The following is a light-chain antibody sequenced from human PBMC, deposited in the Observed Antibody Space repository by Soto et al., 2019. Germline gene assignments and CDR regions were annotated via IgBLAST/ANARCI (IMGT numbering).Light chain of an antibody. J-gene: IGLJ3*02. CDR2: EVS. CDR3: CSYAGSSTYWV. Sequence: QSVLTQPASVPGSPGQSITISCTGTSSDVGSYNLVSWYQQHPGKAPKLMIYEVSKRPSGVSNRFSGSKSGNTASLTISGLQAEDEADYYCCSYAGSSTYWVFGGGTKLTVL. V-gene: IGLV2-23*02. CDR1: SSDVGSYNL.